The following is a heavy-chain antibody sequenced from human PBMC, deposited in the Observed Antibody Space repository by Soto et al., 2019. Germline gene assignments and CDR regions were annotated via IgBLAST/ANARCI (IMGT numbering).Heavy chain of an antibody. CDR3: AREGGNSGYGDFDY. Sequence: QVQLVQSGAEVKKPGASVKVSCKTSGYTFTSYDISWVRQAPGQGLEWMGWISAYNGNTDYAQKVQDRVTMTTDTSTTTGYMELRSLRSDDTALYYCAREGGNSGYGDFDYWGQGTLVTVSS. CDR2: ISAYNGNT. J-gene: IGHJ4*02. D-gene: IGHD5-12*01. V-gene: IGHV1-18*01. CDR1: GYTFTSYD.